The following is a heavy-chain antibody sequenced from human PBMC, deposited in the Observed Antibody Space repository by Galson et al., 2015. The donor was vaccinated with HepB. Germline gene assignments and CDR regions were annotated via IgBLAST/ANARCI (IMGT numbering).Heavy chain of an antibody. V-gene: IGHV3-49*03. CDR3: ASASPVWFGELHVPSAFHL. D-gene: IGHD3-10*01. CDR2: IRSKVYGGTT. J-gene: IGHJ3*01. CDR1: GFTFGDYA. Sequence: SLRLSCAGSGFTFGDYAVSWLRQAPGKGLEWVGFIRSKVYGGTTQYAASVKGRFTISRDDSINIAYLQMNSLKTEDTALYYCASASPVWFGELHVPSAFHLWGQGTMVTVSS.